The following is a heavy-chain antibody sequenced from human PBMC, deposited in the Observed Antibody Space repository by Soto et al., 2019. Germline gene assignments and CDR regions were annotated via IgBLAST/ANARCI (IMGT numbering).Heavy chain of an antibody. V-gene: IGHV3-30*18. D-gene: IGHD1-26*01. CDR3: AKDHSGSYYYFDY. J-gene: IGHJ4*02. Sequence: QVQLVESGGGVVQPGRSLRLSCAASGFTFSSYGMHWVRQAPGKGLEWVAVISDDGSNKYYADSVKGRFTISRDNSKNTLYLQRNSLRDEDTAVYYCAKDHSGSYYYFDYWGQGTLVTVSS. CDR1: GFTFSSYG. CDR2: ISDDGSNK.